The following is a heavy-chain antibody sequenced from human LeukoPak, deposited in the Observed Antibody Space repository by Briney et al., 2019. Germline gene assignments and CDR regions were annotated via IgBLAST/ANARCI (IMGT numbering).Heavy chain of an antibody. Sequence: GGSLRLSCVASGFTVSDHYIDWVRQAPGKGLEWVGRNRDKSKSYTTDYAASVRGRFTISRDDSKNSLYLQMYSLKTEDTAVYFCTRPSYYDSRGYSTNGFDIWGLGTMVTVSS. J-gene: IGHJ3*02. CDR3: TRPSYYDSRGYSTNGFDI. D-gene: IGHD3-22*01. CDR2: NRDKSKSYTT. CDR1: GFTVSDHY. V-gene: IGHV3-72*01.